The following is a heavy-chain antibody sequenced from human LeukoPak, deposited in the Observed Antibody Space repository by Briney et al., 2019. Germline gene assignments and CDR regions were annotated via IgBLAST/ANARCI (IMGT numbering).Heavy chain of an antibody. Sequence: ASVKVSCKASGGTFSSYAISWVRQAPGQGLEWMGGIIPIFGTANYAQKFQGRVTITTDESTSTAYLELSSLRSEDTAVYYCARGNWNPFYYMDVWGKGTTVTVSS. CDR1: GGTFSSYA. V-gene: IGHV1-69*05. D-gene: IGHD1-1*01. J-gene: IGHJ6*03. CDR3: ARGNWNPFYYMDV. CDR2: IIPIFGTA.